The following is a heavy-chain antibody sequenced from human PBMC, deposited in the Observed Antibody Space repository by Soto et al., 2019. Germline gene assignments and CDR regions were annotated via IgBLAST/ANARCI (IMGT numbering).Heavy chain of an antibody. J-gene: IGHJ4*02. CDR1: GFTFSNYG. Sequence: GGSLRLSCAASGFTFSNYGIHWVRQAPGKGLEWVAVISSDGSNKYYTDSVKGRFTISRDISKNTLYLQMNSLRTEDTAVYYCAIWASYIYGHFDCWGQGTLVTVSS. CDR3: AIWASYIYGHFDC. D-gene: IGHD3-16*01. CDR2: ISSDGSNK. V-gene: IGHV3-30*03.